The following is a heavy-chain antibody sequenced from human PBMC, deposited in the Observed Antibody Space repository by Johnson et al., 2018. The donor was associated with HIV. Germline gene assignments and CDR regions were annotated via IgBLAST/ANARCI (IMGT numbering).Heavy chain of an antibody. J-gene: IGHJ3*02. Sequence: VQLVESGGGLVQPGGSLRLSCAASGFTFDDYAMHWVRQAPGKGPEWVSGISWNSGITGYADSVKGRFTISRDNFKNTLFLQMNSLRPEDTARYYCDAFDIWGQGTMVTVSS. V-gene: IGHV3-9*01. CDR1: GFTFDDYA. CDR2: ISWNSGIT. CDR3: DAFDI.